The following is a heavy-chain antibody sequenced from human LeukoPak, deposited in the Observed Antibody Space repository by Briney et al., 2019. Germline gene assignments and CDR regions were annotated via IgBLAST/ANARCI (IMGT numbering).Heavy chain of an antibody. D-gene: IGHD6-13*01. J-gene: IGHJ4*02. CDR2: IYPGDSDT. Sequence: GESLQISCRGSGYTFTSNWIGWVRQMPGKGLEWMGIIYPGDSDTKYSPSFQGQVTISADKSIDTAYLQWSSLKASDTAIYYCARLAAPGLDYWGQGTLVTVSS. CDR3: ARLAAPGLDY. CDR1: GYTFTSNW. V-gene: IGHV5-51*01.